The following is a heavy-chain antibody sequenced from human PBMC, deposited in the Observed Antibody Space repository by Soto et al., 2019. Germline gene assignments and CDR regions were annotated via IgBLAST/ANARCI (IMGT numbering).Heavy chain of an antibody. CDR1: GYTFTSYY. J-gene: IGHJ4*02. D-gene: IGHD6-19*01. Sequence: VASVKVSCKASGYTFTSYYMHWVRQAPGQGLEWMGIINPSGGSTSYAQKFQGRVTMTRDTSTSTVYMELSSLRSEDTAVYYCATLAVVGYHYFAPGGQGTLVTASS. CDR2: INPSGGST. CDR3: ATLAVVGYHYFAP. V-gene: IGHV1-46*01.